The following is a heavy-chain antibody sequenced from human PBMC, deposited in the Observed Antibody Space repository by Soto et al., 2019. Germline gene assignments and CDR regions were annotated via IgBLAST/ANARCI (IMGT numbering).Heavy chain of an antibody. CDR3: ARDWGGTSLHYYMDV. D-gene: IGHD2-21*01. Sequence: QVQLVESGGGVVQPGRSLRLSCAASGFTFSSYGMHWVRQAPGKGLEWVAVIWYDGSNKYYADSVKGRFTISRDNSKNTLYLQMNSLRSEDTAVYYCARDWGGTSLHYYMDVWGKGTTVTVSS. V-gene: IGHV3-33*01. CDR1: GFTFSSYG. J-gene: IGHJ6*03. CDR2: IWYDGSNK.